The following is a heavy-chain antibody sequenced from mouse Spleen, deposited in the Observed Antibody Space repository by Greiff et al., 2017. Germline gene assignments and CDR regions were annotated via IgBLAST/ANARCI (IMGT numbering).Heavy chain of an antibody. V-gene: IGHV3-6*01. D-gene: IGHD2-3*01. J-gene: IGHJ2*01. Sequence: EVQLVESGPGLVKPSQSLSLTCSVTGYSITSGYYWNWIRQFPGNKLEWMGYISYDGSNNYNPSLKNRISITRDTSKNQFFLKLNSVTTEDTATYYCARDGDGYYWGQGTTLTVSS. CDR1: GYSITSGYY. CDR2: ISYDGSN. CDR3: ARDGDGYY.